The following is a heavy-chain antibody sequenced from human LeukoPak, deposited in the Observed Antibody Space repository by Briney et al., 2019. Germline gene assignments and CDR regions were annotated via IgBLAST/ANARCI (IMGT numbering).Heavy chain of an antibody. CDR1: GFTFSNYA. CDR2: ISGSGGST. Sequence: SGGSLRLSCEASGFTFSNYAMSWVRQAPGKGLEWVSAISGSGGSTYYADSVKGRFTISRDNSKNTLYLQMNSLRAEDTAVYYCAKGGGYERWDAFDIWGQGTMVTVSS. CDR3: AKGGGYERWDAFDI. J-gene: IGHJ3*02. V-gene: IGHV3-23*01. D-gene: IGHD5-12*01.